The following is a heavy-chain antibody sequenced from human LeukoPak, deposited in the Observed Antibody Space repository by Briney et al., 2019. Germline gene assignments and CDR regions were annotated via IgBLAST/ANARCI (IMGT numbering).Heavy chain of an antibody. J-gene: IGHJ5*02. Sequence: SQTLSLTCTVSGGSISSGSYYWSWIRQPAGKGLEWIGRIYTSGGTNYNPSLKSRVTISVDTSKNQFSLKLSSVTAADTAVYYCAREPGDYYYDSSGYEGWFDPWGQGTLVTVSS. V-gene: IGHV4-61*02. CDR3: AREPGDYYYDSSGYEGWFDP. CDR2: IYTSGGT. CDR1: GGSISSGSYY. D-gene: IGHD3-22*01.